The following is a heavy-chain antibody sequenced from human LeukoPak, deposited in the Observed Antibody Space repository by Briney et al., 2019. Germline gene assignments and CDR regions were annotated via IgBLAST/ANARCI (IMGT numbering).Heavy chain of an antibody. D-gene: IGHD6-13*01. CDR1: GYTFTSYG. J-gene: IGHJ4*02. V-gene: IGHV1-18*01. CDR3: ATGVHGIAAAGDYYFDY. Sequence: ASVKVSCKASGYTFTSYGISWVRQAPGQGLEWMGWISAYNGNTNYAQKLQGRVTMTTDTSTSTAYMELSSLRSEDTAVYYCATGVHGIAAAGDYYFDYWGQGTLVTVSS. CDR2: ISAYNGNT.